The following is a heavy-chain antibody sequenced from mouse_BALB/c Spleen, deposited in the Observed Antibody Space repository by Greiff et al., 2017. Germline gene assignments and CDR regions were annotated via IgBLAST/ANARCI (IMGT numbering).Heavy chain of an antibody. J-gene: IGHJ4*01. CDR1: GFTFSSYA. D-gene: IGHD2-3*01. CDR3: ARGDDGYPYAMDY. V-gene: IGHV5-6-5*01. Sequence: EVKLMESGGGLVKPGGSLKLSCAPSGFTFSSYAMSWVRQTPEKRLEWVASISSGGSTYYPDSVKGRFTISRDNARNILYLQMSSLRSEDTAMYYCARGDDGYPYAMDYWGQGTSVTVSS. CDR2: ISSGGST.